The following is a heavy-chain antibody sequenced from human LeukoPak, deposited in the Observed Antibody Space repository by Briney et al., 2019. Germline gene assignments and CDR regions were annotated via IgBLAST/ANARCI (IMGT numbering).Heavy chain of an antibody. V-gene: IGHV4-4*07. CDR2: IYSSGST. CDR3: ARGRTTVTSVFDY. J-gene: IGHJ4*02. D-gene: IGHD4-11*01. CDR1: GGSIISYY. Sequence: SETLSLTCTVSGGSIISYYWTWIRQPAGKGLEWIGRIYSSGSTNYNPSLKSRVTMSVDTSKNQFSLKLSSVTAADTAVYYCARGRTTVTSVFDYWGQGTLVTVSS.